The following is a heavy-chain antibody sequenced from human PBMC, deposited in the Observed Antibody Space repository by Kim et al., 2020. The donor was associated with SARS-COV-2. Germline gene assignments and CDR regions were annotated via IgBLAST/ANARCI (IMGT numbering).Heavy chain of an antibody. D-gene: IGHD5-18*01. CDR3: ARHVRIRYSYGYFDY. Sequence: PSLNSRVTISVDTSKNQFSLKLSSVTAADTAVDYCARHVRIRYSYGYFDYWGQGTLVTVSA. V-gene: IGHV4-39*01. J-gene: IGHJ4*02.